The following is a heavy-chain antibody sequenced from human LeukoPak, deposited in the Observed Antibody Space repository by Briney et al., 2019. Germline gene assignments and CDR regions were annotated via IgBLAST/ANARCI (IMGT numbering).Heavy chain of an antibody. D-gene: IGHD3-3*01. CDR2: IRYDGSEP. V-gene: IGHV3-30*02. Sequence: GGSLRLSCAASGFNFASYGMHWVRRAPGKGLEWVAFIRYDGSEPYYRDSVRGRFTISRDNAKNTLDLQMNSLTAEDTALYYCVKGDEFWSGYSTYFDYWGQGTLVTVSA. J-gene: IGHJ4*02. CDR3: VKGDEFWSGYSTYFDY. CDR1: GFNFASYG.